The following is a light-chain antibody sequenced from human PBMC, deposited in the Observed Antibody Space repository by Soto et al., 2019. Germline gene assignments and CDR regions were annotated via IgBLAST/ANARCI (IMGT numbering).Light chain of an antibody. V-gene: IGLV1-40*01. Sequence: QTVLTQPPSVSGAPGQRVTISCTGSSSNIGAGYDVHWYQQLPGTAPKLLIYGNSNRPSGVPDRFSGSKSGTSASLAITGLAAEDEADYYCPSYSSSLSGYVFGTGTKVTVL. CDR1: SSNIGAGYD. CDR3: PSYSSSLSGYV. J-gene: IGLJ1*01. CDR2: GNS.